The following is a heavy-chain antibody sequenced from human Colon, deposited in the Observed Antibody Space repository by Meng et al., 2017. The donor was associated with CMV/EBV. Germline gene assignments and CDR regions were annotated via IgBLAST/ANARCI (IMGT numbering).Heavy chain of an antibody. J-gene: IGHJ4*02. Sequence: GESLKISCAASGFSFSGSWMTWVRQAPGKGLEWVAKTNEDGSDKYYVDSVKGRFTIFRDNAKNSVYLQMNSLRAEDTAVYYCASTGPLYGLYFCYWGQGTLVTVSS. CDR3: ASTGPLYGLYFCY. V-gene: IGHV3-7*01. CDR2: TNEDGSDK. CDR1: GFSFSGSW. D-gene: IGHD2-8*01.